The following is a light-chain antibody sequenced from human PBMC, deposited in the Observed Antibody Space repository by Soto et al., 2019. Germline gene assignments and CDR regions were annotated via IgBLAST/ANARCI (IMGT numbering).Light chain of an antibody. V-gene: IGKV3-15*01. J-gene: IGKJ1*01. Sequence: EIVMTQSPGTLSVSPGEGATLSCRASQTVSNNLAWYQQKPGQAPRLLIYGASTRATGIPARFSGSGSGTEFTLTISSLQSEDFAVYYCQQYNNWPETFGQGTKVDIK. CDR2: GAS. CDR1: QTVSNN. CDR3: QQYNNWPET.